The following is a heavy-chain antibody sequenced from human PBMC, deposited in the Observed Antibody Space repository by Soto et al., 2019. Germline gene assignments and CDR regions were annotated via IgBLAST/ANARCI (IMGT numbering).Heavy chain of an antibody. CDR2: ISGYNGNT. Sequence: QVQLVQSGGEVTKTGASVKVSCKASGYSFTSYDITWVRQAPGQGLEWMGWISGYNGNTNYAQKFQGRVTMTTDTSRNTAYLELRSLRSDATAGYYCARWKSTGWYSIYYSGQGTLVTVSS. D-gene: IGHD6-19*01. CDR3: ARWKSTGWYSIYY. CDR1: GYSFTSYD. J-gene: IGHJ4*02. V-gene: IGHV1-18*04.